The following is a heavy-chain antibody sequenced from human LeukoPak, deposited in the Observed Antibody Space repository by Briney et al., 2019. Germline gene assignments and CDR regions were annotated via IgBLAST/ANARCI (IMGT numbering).Heavy chain of an antibody. D-gene: IGHD3-16*02. CDR3: ARDYVWGSYRYLDY. V-gene: IGHV3-7*03. J-gene: IGHJ4*02. Sequence: GGSLRLSCAASGFTFSSYAMSWVRQAPGKGLEWVANIKQDGSEKYYVDSVKGRFTISRDNAKNSLYLQMNSLRAEDMAVYYCARDYVWGSYRYLDYWAREPWSPSPQ. CDR2: IKQDGSEK. CDR1: GFTFSSYA.